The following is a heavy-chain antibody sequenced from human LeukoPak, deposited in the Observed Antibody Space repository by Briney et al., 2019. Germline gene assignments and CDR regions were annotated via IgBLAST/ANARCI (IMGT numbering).Heavy chain of an antibody. V-gene: IGHV4-4*07. CDR1: GGSISSYY. J-gene: IGHJ4*02. CDR2: IYTSGST. D-gene: IGHD3-10*01. Sequence: SETLSLTCTVSGGSISSYYWSWIRQPAGKGLEWIGRIYTSGSTNYNPSLKSRVTMSVDTTKTQISLKLSSVTAADTAVYYCARDHQYYGSGSYYSLFDYWGQGTLVTVSS. CDR3: ARDHQYYGSGSYYSLFDY.